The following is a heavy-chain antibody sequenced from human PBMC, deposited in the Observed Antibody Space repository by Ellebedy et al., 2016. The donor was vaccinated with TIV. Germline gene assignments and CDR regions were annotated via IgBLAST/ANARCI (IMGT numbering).Heavy chain of an antibody. Sequence: SETLSLTXTVSGGSIGSSFWSWIRQPPGKGLEWIGYAHYIGNTHYNPSLKSRVSMSVDKSKNQYSLHLSSVTTADTAVYYCARGSSTYSSFDTWGQGTLVTVSS. CDR1: GGSIGSSF. V-gene: IGHV4-59*13. D-gene: IGHD4-11*01. CDR3: ARGSSTYSSFDT. CDR2: AHYIGNT. J-gene: IGHJ5*02.